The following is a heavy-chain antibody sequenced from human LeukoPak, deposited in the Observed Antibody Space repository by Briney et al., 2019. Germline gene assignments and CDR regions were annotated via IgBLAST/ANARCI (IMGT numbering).Heavy chain of an antibody. J-gene: IGHJ6*03. D-gene: IGHD1-26*01. CDR1: GFTFNNYN. CDR3: ARDPYSGSYGDYYYYYMDV. CDR2: ITSSSSYI. V-gene: IGHV3-21*01. Sequence: GGSLRLSCAASGFTFNNYNMNWVRQAPGKGLEWLSSITSSSSYIYYADSVKGRFTISRDNAKNSLYLQMNSLRDEDTAVYYCARDPYSGSYGDYYYYYMDVWGKGTTVTISS.